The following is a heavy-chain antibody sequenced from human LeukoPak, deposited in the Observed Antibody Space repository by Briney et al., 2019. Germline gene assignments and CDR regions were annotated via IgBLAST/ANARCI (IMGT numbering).Heavy chain of an antibody. D-gene: IGHD3-22*01. CDR3: ARSAYDSSGYYEEPPCFDY. Sequence: SETLSLTCTVSGGSISSGDYYWSWIRQPPGKGLEWIGYIYYSGSTYYKPSLKSRVTISVDTSKNQFSLKLSSVTAADTAVYYCARSAYDSSGYYEEPPCFDYWGQGTLVTVSS. CDR1: GGSISSGDYY. J-gene: IGHJ4*02. CDR2: IYYSGST. V-gene: IGHV4-30-4*08.